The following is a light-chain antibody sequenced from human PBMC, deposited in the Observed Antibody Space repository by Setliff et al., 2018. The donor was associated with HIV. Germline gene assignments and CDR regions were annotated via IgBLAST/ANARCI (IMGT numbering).Light chain of an antibody. CDR1: QRISTY. J-gene: IGKJ3*01. CDR3: QQSYTTPFT. CDR2: AAS. Sequence: DIQMTQSPSSLSASVGDRVTITCRASQRISTYLNWYQQKPGKAPNLLIYAASTLQSGVPSRFSGSGSGTDFTLTIRGLQPEDFATYYCQQSYTTPFTFGPGTKVDNK. V-gene: IGKV1-39*01.